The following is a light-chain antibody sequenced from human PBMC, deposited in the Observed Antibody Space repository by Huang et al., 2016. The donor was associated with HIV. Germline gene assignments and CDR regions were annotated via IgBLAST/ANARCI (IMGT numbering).Light chain of an antibody. CDR1: QNITKS. J-gene: IGKJ1*01. CDR3: QQSFSVPRT. CDR2: PVS. Sequence: DIQMTQSPPSLSASVGDRVTFTCRADQNITKSLNWYQQKPGNAPKLLIYPVSTLESGVPSRFSGSGSGSRFTLNIGNLQPEDFATYYCQQSFSVPRTFG. V-gene: IGKV1-39*01.